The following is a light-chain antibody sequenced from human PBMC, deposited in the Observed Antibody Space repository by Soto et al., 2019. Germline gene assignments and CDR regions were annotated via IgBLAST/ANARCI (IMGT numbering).Light chain of an antibody. J-gene: IGLJ3*02. Sequence: QSVLTQPASVSGSPGQSITISCTGTSSDVGSYNLVSWYQHHPGKAPKLMIYEGSRRPSGVANRFSGSRSGNTASLTISGLQAEDEADYYCCSYAGSGTWVFGGGTQLTVL. CDR3: CSYAGSGTWV. CDR1: SSDVGSYNL. V-gene: IGLV2-23*01. CDR2: EGS.